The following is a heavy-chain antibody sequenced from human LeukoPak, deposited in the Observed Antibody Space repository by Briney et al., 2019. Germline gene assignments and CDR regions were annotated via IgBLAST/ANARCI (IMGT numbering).Heavy chain of an antibody. D-gene: IGHD1-26*01. J-gene: IGHJ4*02. CDR1: GGSISSGSHY. V-gene: IGHV4-61*02. CDR2: IYTSGST. Sequence: PSETLSLTCTVSGGSISSGSHYWSWIRQPAGKGLEWIGRIYTSGSTNYNPSLKSRVTISVDTSKNQFSLKLSSVTAADTAVYYCARVRIVGATLYFDYWAREPWSPSPQ. CDR3: ARVRIVGATLYFDY.